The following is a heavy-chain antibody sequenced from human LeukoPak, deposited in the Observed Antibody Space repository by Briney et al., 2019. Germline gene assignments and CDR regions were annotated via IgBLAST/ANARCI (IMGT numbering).Heavy chain of an antibody. CDR1: GPTFSSYW. J-gene: IGHJ6*03. CDR2: IYPDDSDT. CDR3: ARLAYCSMDV. Sequence: GESLKISCNSSGPTFSSYWIGWVRQMPGKGLEWMGIIYPDDSDTRYSPSFQGQVTISADKSISTAYLQWSSLKASDTAMYYCARLAYCSMDVWGKGTTVTVSS. V-gene: IGHV5-51*01. D-gene: IGHD2-21*01.